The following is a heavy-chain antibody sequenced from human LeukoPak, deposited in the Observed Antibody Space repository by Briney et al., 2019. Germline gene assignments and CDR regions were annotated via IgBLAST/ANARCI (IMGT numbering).Heavy chain of an antibody. CDR3: ARERTYYYDSNPDYFDY. CDR1: GFTFDDYG. Sequence: PGGSLRLSCATSGFTFDDYGMSWVRQAPGKGLEWVSGINWNGGSTGYADSVKGRFTISRDNAKNSLYLQMNSLRAGDTALYYCARERTYYYDSNPDYFDYWGQGTLVTVSS. V-gene: IGHV3-20*04. CDR2: INWNGGST. D-gene: IGHD3-22*01. J-gene: IGHJ4*02.